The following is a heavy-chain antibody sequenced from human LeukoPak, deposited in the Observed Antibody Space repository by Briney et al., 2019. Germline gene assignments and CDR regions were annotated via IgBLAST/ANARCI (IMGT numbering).Heavy chain of an antibody. CDR3: ARSARLMKGVVEVTALDD. V-gene: IGHV3-30*02. D-gene: IGHD3-3*01. CDR2: IRNDATGG. Sequence: GGSLRLSCAASGFTIRTYGMHWVRQAPGKGLEWVAFIRNDATGGYYADSVRGRFTISRDNAKNSVYLEMNSLRADDTAVYYCARSARLMKGVVEVTALDDWGQGTLVTVSS. J-gene: IGHJ4*02. CDR1: GFTIRTYG.